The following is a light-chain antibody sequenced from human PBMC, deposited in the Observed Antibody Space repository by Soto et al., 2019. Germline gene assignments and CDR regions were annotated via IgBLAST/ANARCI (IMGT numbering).Light chain of an antibody. J-gene: IGLJ1*01. CDR2: SND. CDR3: AAWDDRLNGYV. V-gene: IGLV1-44*01. Sequence: QSVLTQAPSASGTPGQRITISCSGSSSNIESNTVTWYQHLPGTAPKLVIYSNDQRPSGVSARFSASTSGTTASLAISGLQSEDEADYYCAAWDDRLNGYVFGGGTKVTVL. CDR1: SSNIESNT.